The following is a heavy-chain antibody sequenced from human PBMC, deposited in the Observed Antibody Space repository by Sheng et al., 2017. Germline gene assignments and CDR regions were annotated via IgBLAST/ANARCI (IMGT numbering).Heavy chain of an antibody. CDR1: GYTFAANY. CDR3: ARVESEGGFDV. V-gene: IGHV1-2*02. Sequence: QVQLVQSGAEVKNPGASVKVSCKTSGYTFAANYIQWVRQAPGQGLEWLGWISPNSDDTNYAHKFQGRVTMTRDASINTAYMELRNLKSDDTAIYFCARVESEGGFDVWGQ. D-gene: IGHD2-15*01. CDR2: ISPNSDDT. J-gene: IGHJ3*01.